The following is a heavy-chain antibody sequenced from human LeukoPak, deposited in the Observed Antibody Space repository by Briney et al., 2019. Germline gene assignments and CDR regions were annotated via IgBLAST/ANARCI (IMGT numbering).Heavy chain of an antibody. Sequence: KTGGSLRLSCTVSGFTFSTYSMNWVRQAPGKGLEWVSSISSSSSYIYYADSVKGRFTISRDNAKNSLYLQMNSLRAEDTAVYYCARVGLYYDILTGYSTELYYFDYWGQGTLVTVSS. CDR2: ISSSSSYI. CDR3: ARVGLYYDILTGYSTELYYFDY. CDR1: GFTFSTYS. V-gene: IGHV3-21*01. J-gene: IGHJ4*02. D-gene: IGHD3-9*01.